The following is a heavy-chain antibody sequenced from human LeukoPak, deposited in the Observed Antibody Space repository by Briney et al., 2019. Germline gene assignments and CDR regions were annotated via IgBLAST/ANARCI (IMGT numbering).Heavy chain of an antibody. D-gene: IGHD3-3*01. CDR2: ISSNSSYI. V-gene: IGHV3-21*01. CDR3: ARDSSEYYDFWSGSHDAFDI. J-gene: IGHJ3*02. Sequence: GGSLRLSCAASGFTFSSYSMNWVRQAPGKGLEWVSSISSNSSYIYYADSVKGRFTIPRDNAKNSLYLQMNSLRAEDTAVYYCARDSSEYYDFWSGSHDAFDIWGQGTMVTVSS. CDR1: GFTFSSYS.